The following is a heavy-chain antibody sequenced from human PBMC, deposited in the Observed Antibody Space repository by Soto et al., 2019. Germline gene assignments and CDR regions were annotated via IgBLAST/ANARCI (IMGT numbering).Heavy chain of an antibody. CDR2: ISHDGRNK. CDR1: GFTFGSYA. J-gene: IGHJ4*02. D-gene: IGHD3-9*01. Sequence: QVQLVQSGGGVVQPGRSLRLSCAASGFTFGSYAMHWVRQAPGKGLEWVAVISHDGRNKDYVDSVKGRFTLSSDTSKNTLYLQMNSLRVKDTAGYYCAKATGDDSLTGLIGDLDDWGPGTLVTVSS. CDR3: AKATGDDSLTGLIGDLDD. V-gene: IGHV3-30*18.